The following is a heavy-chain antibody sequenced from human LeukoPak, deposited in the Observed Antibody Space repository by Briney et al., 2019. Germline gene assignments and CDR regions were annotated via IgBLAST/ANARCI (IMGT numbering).Heavy chain of an antibody. CDR3: AREKRGYDILTGYYDYFDY. CDR2: IYYSGST. CDR1: GGSISSYY. J-gene: IGHJ4*02. V-gene: IGHV4-59*01. Sequence: PSETLSLTCTVSGGSISSYYWSWIRQPPGKGLEWIGYIYYSGSTNYNPSLKRRVTISVDTSKNQFSLKLSSVTAADTAVYYCAREKRGYDILTGYYDYFDYWGQGTLVTVSS. D-gene: IGHD3-9*01.